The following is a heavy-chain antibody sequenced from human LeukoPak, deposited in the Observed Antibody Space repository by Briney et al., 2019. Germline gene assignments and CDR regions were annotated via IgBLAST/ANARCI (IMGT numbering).Heavy chain of an antibody. CDR1: GFTFTSYA. CDR2: IGTITTST. V-gene: IGHV3-48*04. Sequence: GGSLRLSCAASGFTFTSYAMNWVRQAPGKGLEWVSYIGTITTSTYYADSVKGRFTVSRDDAKSSLYPQMNSLRAEDTAVYYCARTVYDLRGQRLVPGLEYWGQGTLVTVSS. J-gene: IGHJ4*02. CDR3: ARTVYDLRGQRLVPGLEY. D-gene: IGHD6-13*01.